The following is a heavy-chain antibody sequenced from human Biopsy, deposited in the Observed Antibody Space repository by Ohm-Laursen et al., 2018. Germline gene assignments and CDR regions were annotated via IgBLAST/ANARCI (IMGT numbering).Heavy chain of an antibody. CDR3: ARDLLEWSLPS. CDR2: IYPNSGDT. V-gene: IGHV1-2*02. CDR1: GDAFLGYY. D-gene: IGHD3-3*01. J-gene: IGHJ4*02. Sequence: SSVKVSCKASGDAFLGYYLHWVRQAPGQGLEWMGSIYPNSGDTDFAQKSQGRVSMTRDTSVSTAYLELSSLRSDDTAIYYCARDLLEWSLPSWGQGTLVTVSS.